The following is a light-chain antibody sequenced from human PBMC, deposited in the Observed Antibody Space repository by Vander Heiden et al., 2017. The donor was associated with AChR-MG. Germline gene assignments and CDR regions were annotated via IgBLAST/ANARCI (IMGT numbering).Light chain of an antibody. CDR1: QSISVW. J-gene: IGKJ1*01. Sequence: DIQMTQYHSTLSASVGDRVTITCRASQSISVWLAWYQQKPGKAPKLLIYMASSLESGVPSRFSGSGSGTEFTLTISSLQPDDFATYYCQQYNVYWTFGQGTKVEVK. V-gene: IGKV1-5*03. CDR3: QQYNVYWT. CDR2: MAS.